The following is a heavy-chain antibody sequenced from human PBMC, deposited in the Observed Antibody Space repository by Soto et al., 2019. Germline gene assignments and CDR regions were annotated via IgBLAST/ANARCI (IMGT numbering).Heavy chain of an antibody. CDR3: TKDHILVIPSVYDKHFDP. V-gene: IGHV3-23*01. CDR1: GFTFSSYG. D-gene: IGHD2-2*01. CDR2: ISDNGGST. J-gene: IGHJ5*02. Sequence: SGGSLRFSCAASGFTFSSYGMTWVRQAPGKGLEWVSTISDNGGSTFYADAVKGRFTIYRDNSKNTLYLQMNSLRAEDTAVFYCTKDHILVIPSVYDKHFDPWGQGTLVTVSS.